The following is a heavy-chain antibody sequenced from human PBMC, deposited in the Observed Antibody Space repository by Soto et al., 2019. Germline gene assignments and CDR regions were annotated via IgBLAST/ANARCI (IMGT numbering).Heavy chain of an antibody. Sequence: QVQLVQSGAEVKKPGSSVKVSCKASGGTFSSYAISWVRQAPGQGLEWMGGIIPIFGTANYAQKFQGRVTITADESTRKAYLEWGSLGSEDRAVYSGARARTGIAAAGIDYWGQGTLVTCSS. CDR2: IIPIFGTA. CDR3: ARARTGIAAAGIDY. CDR1: GGTFSSYA. D-gene: IGHD6-13*01. V-gene: IGHV1-69*01. J-gene: IGHJ4*02.